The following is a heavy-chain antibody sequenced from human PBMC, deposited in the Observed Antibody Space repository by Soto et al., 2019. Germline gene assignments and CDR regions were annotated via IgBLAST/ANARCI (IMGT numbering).Heavy chain of an antibody. V-gene: IGHV3-43*01. J-gene: IGHJ5*02. CDR1: GFTFDDYT. D-gene: IGHD6-25*01. CDR3: VKGGYWFDP. CDR2: IYWNGGTT. Sequence: EEQLVESGGAVVQPGGSLRLSCAASGFTFDDYTMHWVRQPPGKGLEWVSLIYWNGGTTFYADSVKGRFSISRDNSRKSLYLQMDSLTSEDTAMYYCVKGGYWFDPWGQGTLVTVSS.